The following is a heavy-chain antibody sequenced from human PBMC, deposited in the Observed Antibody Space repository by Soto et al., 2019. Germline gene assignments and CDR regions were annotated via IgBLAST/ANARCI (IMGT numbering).Heavy chain of an antibody. CDR2: ISSSSSYI. CDR1: GFTFSSYS. J-gene: IGHJ4*02. Sequence: EVQLVESGGGLVKPGGSLRLSCAASGFTFSSYSMNWVRQAPGKGLEWVSSISSSSSYIYYADSVKGRFTISRDNAKNSLYRQMNSLRAEDTAVYYCAREGVAGTDGYWGQGTLVTVSS. CDR3: AREGVAGTDGY. V-gene: IGHV3-21*01. D-gene: IGHD6-19*01.